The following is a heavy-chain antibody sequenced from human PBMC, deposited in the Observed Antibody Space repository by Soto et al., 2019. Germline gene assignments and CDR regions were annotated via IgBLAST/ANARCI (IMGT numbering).Heavy chain of an antibody. CDR1: GFSLSTSGVG. D-gene: IGHD6-6*01. CDR3: ARGLAARRVFAFDI. V-gene: IGHV2-5*01. Sequence: QGTLKESGPTLVKPTQTLTLTCSFSGFSLSTSGVGVGWIRQPPGKALEWLAHIYWSGDEHYRPSLKSRLSITKDTSKKQVVLTMTNMDSVDTATYYCARGLAARRVFAFDIWGQGTMVTVSS. CDR2: IYWSGDE. J-gene: IGHJ3*02.